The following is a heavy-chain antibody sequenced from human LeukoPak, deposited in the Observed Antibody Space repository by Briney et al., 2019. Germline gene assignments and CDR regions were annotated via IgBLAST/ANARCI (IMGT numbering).Heavy chain of an antibody. Sequence: ASVKVSCKASGCTFTSYDINWVRQAPGQGLEWMGWMNPNSGNTGYAQKFQDRITITRNTSISTAYMELSSLTSEDTAVYYCARKGPAAYDYYYMDVWGKGTTVTVSS. CDR2: MNPNSGNT. V-gene: IGHV1-8*01. J-gene: IGHJ6*03. CDR3: ARKGPAAYDYYYMDV. CDR1: GCTFTSYD. D-gene: IGHD2-2*01.